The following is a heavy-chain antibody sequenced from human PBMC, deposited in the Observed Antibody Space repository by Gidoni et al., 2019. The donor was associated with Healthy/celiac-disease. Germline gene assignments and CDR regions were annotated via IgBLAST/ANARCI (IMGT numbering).Heavy chain of an antibody. J-gene: IGHJ4*02. D-gene: IGHD1-1*01. CDR3: ARENSAAGTFDY. Sequence: QVQLQESGPGLVKPSQTLSLTCAVSGGSISSGCYSWSWIRQPPGKGLEWIGYIYYSGSTYYNPSLKSRVTISVDTSKNQFSLKLSSVTAADTAVYYCARENSAAGTFDYWGQGTLVTVSS. CDR2: IYYSGST. CDR1: GGSISSGCYS. V-gene: IGHV4-30-4*07.